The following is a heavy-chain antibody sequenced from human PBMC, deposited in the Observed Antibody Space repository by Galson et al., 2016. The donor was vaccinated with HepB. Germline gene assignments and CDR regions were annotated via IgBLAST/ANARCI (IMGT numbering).Heavy chain of an antibody. V-gene: IGHV3-30*03. Sequence: SLRLSCAASGFNFSSHGMNWVRQAPGKGLEWVAADSMDGRRKFYADSVKGRFTISRDNSNSMLFLQMSSLRADDTAVYYCARRHEYCPPVGCSVDYWGQGTLVSVAS. CDR3: ARRHEYCPPVGCSVDY. CDR2: DSMDGRRK. J-gene: IGHJ4*02. D-gene: IGHD2/OR15-2a*01. CDR1: GFNFSSHG.